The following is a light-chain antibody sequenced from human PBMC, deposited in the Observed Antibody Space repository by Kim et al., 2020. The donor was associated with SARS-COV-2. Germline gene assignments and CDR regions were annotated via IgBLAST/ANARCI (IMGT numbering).Light chain of an antibody. CDR3: QQSYSTLALT. CDR2: AAS. V-gene: IGKV1-39*01. CDR1: QSISSY. Sequence: SVGDRVTITCRASQSISSYLNWYQQKPGKAPKLLIYAASSLQSGDPSRFSGSGSGTDFTLTISSLQPEDFATYYCQQSYSTLALTFGGGTKVDIK. J-gene: IGKJ4*01.